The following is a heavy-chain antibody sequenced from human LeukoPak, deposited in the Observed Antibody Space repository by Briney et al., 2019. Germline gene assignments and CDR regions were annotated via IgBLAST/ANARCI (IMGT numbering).Heavy chain of an antibody. V-gene: IGHV1-2*02. CDR2: INPNSGGT. CDR1: GYTFTGYY. D-gene: IGHD6-19*01. J-gene: IGHJ4*02. CDR3: ARVVQSSGWYAKWFCFDY. Sequence: GASVKVSCKASGYTFTGYYMHWVRQAPGQGLEWMGWINPNSGGTNYAQKFQGRVTMTRDTSISTAYMELSRLRSDDTAVYYCARVVQSSGWYAKWFCFDYWGQGTLVTVSS.